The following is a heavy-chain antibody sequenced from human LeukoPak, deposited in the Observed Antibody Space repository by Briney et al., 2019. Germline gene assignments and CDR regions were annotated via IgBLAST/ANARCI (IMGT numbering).Heavy chain of an antibody. V-gene: IGHV1-46*01. D-gene: IGHD4-23*01. Sequence: GASVKVSCKASGYTFTSYYMHWVRQAPGRGLEWMGIINPSGGSTSYAQKFQGRVTMTRDTSTSTVYMELSSLRSEDTAVYYCARDYHDYGGNAYFDYWGQGTLVTVSS. CDR1: GYTFTSYY. CDR2: INPSGGST. CDR3: ARDYHDYGGNAYFDY. J-gene: IGHJ4*02.